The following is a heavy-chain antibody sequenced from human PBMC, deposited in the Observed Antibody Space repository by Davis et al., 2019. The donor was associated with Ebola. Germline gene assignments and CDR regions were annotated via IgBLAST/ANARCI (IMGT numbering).Heavy chain of an antibody. CDR1: GGSISSSSYY. Sequence: SETLSLTCTVSGGSISSSSYYWGWIRQPPGKGLEWIGYIYYSGSTNYNPSLKSRVTISVDTSKNQFSLKLSSVTAADTAVYYCASQASIQLWARYWGQGTLVTVSS. V-gene: IGHV4-61*05. D-gene: IGHD5-18*01. J-gene: IGHJ4*02. CDR2: IYYSGST. CDR3: ASQASIQLWARY.